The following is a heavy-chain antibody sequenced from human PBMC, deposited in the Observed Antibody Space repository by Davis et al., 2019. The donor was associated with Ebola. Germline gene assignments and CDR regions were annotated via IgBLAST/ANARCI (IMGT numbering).Heavy chain of an antibody. J-gene: IGHJ2*01. D-gene: IGHD4/OR15-4a*01. Sequence: PGGSLRLSCAASFGSNAMSWVRQAPGKGLEWVSAISGRGGSTYYADSVKGRFTIFRDNAKNTLYLQMNSLRAEDTAVYYCARGAPMTGYWYFDLWGRGNLVTVSS. CDR2: ISGRGGST. CDR1: FGSNA. CDR3: ARGAPMTGYWYFDL. V-gene: IGHV3-23*01.